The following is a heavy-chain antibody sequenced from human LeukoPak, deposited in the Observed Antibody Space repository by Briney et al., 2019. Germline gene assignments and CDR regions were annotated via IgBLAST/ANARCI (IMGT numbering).Heavy chain of an antibody. CDR1: GFTFDDYG. CDR2: IKQDGSEK. V-gene: IGHV3-7*01. Sequence: GGSLRLSCAVSGFTFDDYGMSWVRQAPGKGPEWVANIKQDGSEKYYVDSVKGRFTISRDNAKNSLYLQMNSLRAEDTAVYYCARDTGGRQPREVGAFDIWGQGTMVTVSS. J-gene: IGHJ3*02. CDR3: ARDTGGRQPREVGAFDI. D-gene: IGHD3-16*01.